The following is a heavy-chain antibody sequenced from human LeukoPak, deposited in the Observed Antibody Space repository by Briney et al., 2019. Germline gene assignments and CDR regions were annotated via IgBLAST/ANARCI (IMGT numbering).Heavy chain of an antibody. CDR2: INPSGGST. D-gene: IGHD4-4*01. J-gene: IGHJ6*02. CDR3: AKESTETVPYYYYGMDV. Sequence: GASVKVSCKASGYTFTSYYMHWVRQAPGQGLEWMGIINPSGGSTSYAQKFQGRVTMTRDTSTSTVYMELSSLRSEDTAVYYCAKESTETVPYYYYGMDVWGQGTTVTVSS. CDR1: GYTFTSYY. V-gene: IGHV1-46*01.